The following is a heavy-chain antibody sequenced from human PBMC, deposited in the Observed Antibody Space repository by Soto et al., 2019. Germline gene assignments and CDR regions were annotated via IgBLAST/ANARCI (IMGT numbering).Heavy chain of an antibody. D-gene: IGHD3-10*01. CDR3: AKVVHGELIEYYFDY. Sequence: SETLSLTCTVSGGSISSGGYYWSWIRQPPGKGLEWIGYIYYSGSTYYNPSLKSRVTISVDTSKNRFSLKLSSVTAADTAVYYCAKVVHGELIEYYFDYWGQGTLVTVSS. CDR2: IYYSGST. J-gene: IGHJ4*02. CDR1: GGSISSGGYY. V-gene: IGHV4-30-4*01.